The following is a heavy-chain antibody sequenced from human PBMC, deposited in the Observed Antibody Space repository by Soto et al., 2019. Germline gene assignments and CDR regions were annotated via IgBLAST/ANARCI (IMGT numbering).Heavy chain of an antibody. D-gene: IGHD3-22*01. CDR3: ARAGYYYASSGYYAGWFYYYGMVV. CDR2: IIPIFGTA. V-gene: IGHV1-69*13. CDR1: GGTFSSYA. Sequence: VKVSCKASGGTFSSYAISWGREAPGQGLEWMGGIIPIFGTANYAQKLRGGVTITADESTSTAYMEQSRLRAEGTGVCYCARAGYYYASSGYYAGWFYYYGMVVCGQLTRVTVSS. J-gene: IGHJ6*02.